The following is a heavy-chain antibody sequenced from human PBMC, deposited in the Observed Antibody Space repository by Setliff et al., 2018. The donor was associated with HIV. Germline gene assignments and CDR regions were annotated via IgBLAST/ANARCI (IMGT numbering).Heavy chain of an antibody. D-gene: IGHD2-15*01. J-gene: IGHJ4*02. Sequence: GGSLRLSCAASGFTFSTYGMNWVRHAPGKGLEWVAQISSSGFPIYYADSVRGRFTASRDNGKNSLFLQMNSLRAEDTAVYSCAKAAGMTCSGSSCYSDYWGQGTLVTVSS. V-gene: IGHV3-48*01. CDR2: ISSSGFPI. CDR3: AKAAGMTCSGSSCYSDY. CDR1: GFTFSTYG.